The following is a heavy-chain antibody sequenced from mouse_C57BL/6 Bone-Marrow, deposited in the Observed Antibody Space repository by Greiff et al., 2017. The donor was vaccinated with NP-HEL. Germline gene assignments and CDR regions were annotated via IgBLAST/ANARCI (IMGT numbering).Heavy chain of an antibody. CDR3: ARHEEGYDLYAMDY. CDR1: GFTFSSYG. J-gene: IGHJ4*01. CDR2: ISSGGSYT. V-gene: IGHV5-6*01. Sequence: EVMLVESGGDLVKPGGSLKLSCAASGFTFSSYGMSWVRQTPDKRLEWVATISSGGSYTYYPDSVKGRFTISRDNAKNTLYLQMSSLKSEDTAMYYCARHEEGYDLYAMDYWGQGTSVTVSS. D-gene: IGHD2-2*01.